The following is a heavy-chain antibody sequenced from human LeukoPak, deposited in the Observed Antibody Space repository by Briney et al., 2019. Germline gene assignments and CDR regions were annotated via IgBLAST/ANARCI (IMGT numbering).Heavy chain of an antibody. D-gene: IGHD6-19*01. Sequence: GGSLRLSCAASGFTFSIYAMNWVRQAPGKGLEWVSTISSVGGSTYYADSVKGRFTISRDTAKSSLYLQMNSLRAEDTAVYYCARLRAGDYFDYWGQGTLVTVS. V-gene: IGHV3-23*01. CDR2: ISSVGGST. CDR1: GFTFSIYA. J-gene: IGHJ4*02. CDR3: ARLRAGDYFDY.